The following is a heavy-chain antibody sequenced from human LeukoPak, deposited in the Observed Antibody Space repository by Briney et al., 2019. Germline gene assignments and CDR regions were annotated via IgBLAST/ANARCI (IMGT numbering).Heavy chain of an antibody. CDR2: VSPGDDTT. J-gene: IGHJ4*02. D-gene: IGHD3-10*01. V-gene: IGHV1-46*01. CDR3: ARDRGSGGLWINFFDY. CDR1: GYTLTNYH. Sequence: ASVKVSCKASGYTLTNYHMHWVRQAPGQGLEWMGRVSPGDDTTNYAQNFQGRVTMTWDTSTSTVYTDLSGLTSDDTALYYCARDRGSGGLWINFFDYWGRGTLVTVSS.